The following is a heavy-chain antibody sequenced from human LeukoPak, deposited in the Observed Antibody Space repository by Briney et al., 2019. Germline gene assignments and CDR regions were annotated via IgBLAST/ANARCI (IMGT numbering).Heavy chain of an antibody. CDR1: GFTFSSYW. CDR3: ARYMGITIFGVVIGSYYFDY. D-gene: IGHD3-3*01. CDR2: IKQDGSEK. J-gene: IGHJ4*02. V-gene: IGHV3-7*01. Sequence: GSPRLSCAASGFTFSSYWMSWVRQAPGKGLEWVANIKQDGSEKYYVDSVKGRFTISRDNAKNSLYLQMNSLRAEDTAVYYCARYMGITIFGVVIGSYYFDYWGQGTLVTVSS.